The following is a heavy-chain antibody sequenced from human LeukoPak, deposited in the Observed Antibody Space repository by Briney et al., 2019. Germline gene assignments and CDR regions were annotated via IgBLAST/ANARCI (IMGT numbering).Heavy chain of an antibody. CDR1: GFTFSDYS. Sequence: GGSLRLSCAASGFTFSDYSMNWVRQAPGKGLEWVPYISSSSSTMFYADSVKGRFTISRDNARNSLYLQMNSLRAEDTAVYYCAREEPETKWELLRDFDYWGQGTLVTVSS. D-gene: IGHD1-26*01. V-gene: IGHV3-48*04. J-gene: IGHJ4*02. CDR2: ISSSSSTM. CDR3: AREEPETKWELLRDFDY.